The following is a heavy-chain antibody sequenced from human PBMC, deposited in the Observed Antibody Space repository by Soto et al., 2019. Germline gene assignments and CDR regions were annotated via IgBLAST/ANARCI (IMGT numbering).Heavy chain of an antibody. V-gene: IGHV3-23*01. Sequence: EVQVLESGGDLVQPGGSLRLSCAAPEFTFTNYAMGWVRQAPGKGLEWVSVISGSGGSTYYADSVKGRLTISRDNSKNSLYVDKNSLRANHTAVYYCARAGGDCSGGSCYSGFFRYWGQGTLGTVSS. J-gene: IGHJ4*02. CDR2: ISGSGGST. CDR1: EFTFTNYA. D-gene: IGHD2-15*01. CDR3: ARAGGDCSGGSCYSGFFRY.